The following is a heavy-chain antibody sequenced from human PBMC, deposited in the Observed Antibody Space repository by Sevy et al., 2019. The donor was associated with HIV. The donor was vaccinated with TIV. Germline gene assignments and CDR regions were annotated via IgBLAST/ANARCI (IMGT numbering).Heavy chain of an antibody. V-gene: IGHV3-7*01. CDR1: GFTFSRYW. CDR2: IRQDGSEK. Sequence: GGSLRLSCAASGFTFSRYWMRWVRHAPGKGLEWVTNIRQDGSEKYYVASVRGRFTISRDNAKNSLFLQLNSLRADDTAIYYCAKSYFGSGTSYGMDLWGRGTTVTVSS. D-gene: IGHD3-10*01. CDR3: AKSYFGSGTSYGMDL. J-gene: IGHJ6*02.